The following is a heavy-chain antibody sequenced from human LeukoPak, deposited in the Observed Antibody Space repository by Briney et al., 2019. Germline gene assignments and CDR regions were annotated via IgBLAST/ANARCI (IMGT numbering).Heavy chain of an antibody. V-gene: IGHV3-30*03. Sequence: PGGSLRLSCAASGVTFRNYGFHWVRPAPGKGLEWVAVISYHGSSQDYADSVKGRFTISSDSSKNTLYLQMNSLRAEDTAVYYCARKEVSPAEYFQHWGQGTLVTVSS. D-gene: IGHD3-22*01. J-gene: IGHJ1*01. CDR1: GVTFRNYG. CDR3: ARKEVSPAEYFQH. CDR2: ISYHGSSQ.